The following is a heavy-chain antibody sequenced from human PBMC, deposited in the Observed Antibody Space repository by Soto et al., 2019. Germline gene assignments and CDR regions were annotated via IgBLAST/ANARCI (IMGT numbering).Heavy chain of an antibody. Sequence: KASETLSLTCTVSGGSISSSTYYWGRIRQPPGQGLEWIGGISYSGITYYNPSHKRRITISLDTSKNQFSLYLNSVTAADTAVYYCGRATDYGGNQYWGQGTLVTVSS. J-gene: IGHJ4*02. CDR2: ISYSGIT. D-gene: IGHD4-17*01. CDR3: GRATDYGGNQY. CDR1: GGSISSSTYY. V-gene: IGHV4-39*01.